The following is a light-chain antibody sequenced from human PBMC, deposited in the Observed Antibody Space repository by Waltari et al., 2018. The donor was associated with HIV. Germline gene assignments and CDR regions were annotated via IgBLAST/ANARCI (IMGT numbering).Light chain of an antibody. CDR1: NIENRN. J-gene: IGLJ2*01. V-gene: IGLV3-9*01. CDR3: QVWDSSTVV. Sequence: SYELTQPLSVSVALGQTARITCGGYNIENRNVDWYQQQPGQAPLLVIYRDTNRPSGIPERFSGSNSGNTATLTISRAQAGDEADYYCQVWDSSTVVFGGGTQLTVL. CDR2: RDT.